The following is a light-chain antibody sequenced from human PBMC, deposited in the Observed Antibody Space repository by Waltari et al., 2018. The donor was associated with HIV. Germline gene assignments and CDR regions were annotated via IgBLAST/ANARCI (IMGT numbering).Light chain of an antibody. Sequence: HSALTQPRPLSGSPGQSVTISCTGPSTGVRGYNYVSWYQHHTCNATKRRICCVNKLPSGVPERFSGAKSANTASLTISVLQAEDEADYYGCSFAGTYTYVFGTGTKVIGL. V-gene: IGLV2-11*01. CDR1: STGVRGYNY. CDR2: CVN. J-gene: IGLJ1*01. CDR3: CSFAGTYTYV.